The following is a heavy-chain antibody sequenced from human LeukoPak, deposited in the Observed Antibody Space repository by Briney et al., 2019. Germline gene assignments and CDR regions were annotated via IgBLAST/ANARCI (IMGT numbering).Heavy chain of an antibody. J-gene: IGHJ5*02. Sequence: SETLSLTCTVSGGSITTSSNDWGWIRQPPGKGLEFIGSVYFTGSTMYNPSLNSRVTISVDTSKNQFSLKMTSVTAADTAVYYCARYTGSFNYFDPWGQGTLVTVSS. V-gene: IGHV4-39*01. CDR3: ARYTGSFNYFDP. CDR1: GGSITTSSND. D-gene: IGHD1-1*01. CDR2: VYFTGST.